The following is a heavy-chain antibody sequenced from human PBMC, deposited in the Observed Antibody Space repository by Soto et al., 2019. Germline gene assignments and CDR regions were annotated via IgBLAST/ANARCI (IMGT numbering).Heavy chain of an antibody. CDR2: IYFDGLTT. J-gene: IGHJ4*02. CDR1: GFTFNTHW. V-gene: IGHV3-74*03. Sequence: EVQLVESGGGVVQPGGALRLAATAAGFTFNTHWMHWVRRAPGKGRVWLPRIYFDGLTTKYADSLKGRLTVSRDNAKNTVFLHVNTLRDEDTAVYYCARGGAMGVDYWGQGTLVTVSS. CDR3: ARGGAMGVDY. D-gene: IGHD1-26*01.